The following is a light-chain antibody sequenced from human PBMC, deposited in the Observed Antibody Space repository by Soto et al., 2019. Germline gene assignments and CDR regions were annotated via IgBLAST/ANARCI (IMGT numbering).Light chain of an antibody. V-gene: IGLV1-51*01. CDR2: DNN. CDR1: SSNIENNY. CDR3: GTWDSSLSVVI. Sequence: QSVLTQPHSVSAAPGQKVTISCSGSSSNIENNYVSWSQQLPGTAPKLLIYDNNKRPSGIPDRFSGSKSGTSATLDITGLQTGDEADYYCGTWDSSLSVVIFGGGTKVTVL. J-gene: IGLJ2*01.